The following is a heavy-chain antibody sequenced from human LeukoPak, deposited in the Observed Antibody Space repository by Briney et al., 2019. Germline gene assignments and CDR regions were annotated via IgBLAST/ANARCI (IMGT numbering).Heavy chain of an antibody. Sequence: SETLSLTCTVSGGSIGSYYWSWIRQPPGKGLEWIGYIYYSGSTNYNPSLKSRVTISVDTSKNQFSLKLSSVTAADTAVYYCARALPGDAFDIWGQGTMVTVSS. CDR2: IYYSGST. J-gene: IGHJ3*02. CDR3: ARALPGDAFDI. V-gene: IGHV4-59*01. CDR1: GGSIGSYY.